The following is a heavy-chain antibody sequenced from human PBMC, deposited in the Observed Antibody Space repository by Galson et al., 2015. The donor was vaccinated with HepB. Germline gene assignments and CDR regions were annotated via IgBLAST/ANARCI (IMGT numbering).Heavy chain of an antibody. Sequence: SVKVSCKASGYTFTSYGISWVRQAPGQGLEWMGWISAHNGNTNYAQKLQGRVTMTTDTSTSTAYMELRSLRSDDTAVYYCARETYDILTGYCDAFDIWGQGTMVTVSS. CDR3: ARETYDILTGYCDAFDI. CDR1: GYTFTSYG. V-gene: IGHV1-18*04. J-gene: IGHJ3*02. D-gene: IGHD3-9*01. CDR2: ISAHNGNT.